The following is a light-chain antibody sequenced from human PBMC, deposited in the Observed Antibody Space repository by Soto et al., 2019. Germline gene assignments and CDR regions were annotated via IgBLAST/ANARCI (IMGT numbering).Light chain of an antibody. CDR3: QHYNSYSEA. V-gene: IGKV3-15*01. Sequence: EIVMTQSPATLSVSPGERATLSCRASQSVTSNLAWYEQRPGQAPRLLIYDTSTRATGIPARISGSGSGTEFTLTISSLQPDDFATYYCQHYNSYSEAFGQGTKVDI. CDR2: DTS. J-gene: IGKJ1*01. CDR1: QSVTSN.